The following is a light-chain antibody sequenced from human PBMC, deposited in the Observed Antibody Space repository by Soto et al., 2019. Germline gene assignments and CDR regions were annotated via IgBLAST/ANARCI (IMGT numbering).Light chain of an antibody. CDR1: QSVAWY. J-gene: IGKJ3*01. V-gene: IGKV3-11*01. Sequence: EIVLTQSPATLSLSPGDRATLSCRASQSVAWYVDWYQQKPGQAPRLLIYDASTRATGIPDRFSGSGSGTDFTLTISSLEPEDFAIYYCQQRSNWPPITFGPGTKVDIK. CDR3: QQRSNWPPIT. CDR2: DAS.